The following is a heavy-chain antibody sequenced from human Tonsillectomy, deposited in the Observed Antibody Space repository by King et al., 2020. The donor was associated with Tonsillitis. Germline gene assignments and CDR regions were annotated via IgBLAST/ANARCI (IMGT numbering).Heavy chain of an antibody. V-gene: IGHV5-51*01. Sequence: VQLVESGAEVKKPGESLKISCKGSGYSFTRYWIVWVRQMPGKGLEWMGIIYPGDSETRFSPSFQGEVTISADKSIRTAFLQWSRLTASDSAIYYCARYGSTGAGAFDIWGQGTMVTVSS. CDR1: GYSFTRYW. D-gene: IGHD2-2*01. J-gene: IGHJ3*02. CDR3: ARYGSTGAGAFDI. CDR2: IYPGDSET.